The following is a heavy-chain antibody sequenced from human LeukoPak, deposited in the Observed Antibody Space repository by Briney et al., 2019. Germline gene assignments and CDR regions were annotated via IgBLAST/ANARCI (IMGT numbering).Heavy chain of an antibody. D-gene: IGHD6-6*01. V-gene: IGHV3-7*03. CDR2: IKQDGSEK. J-gene: IGHJ5*02. CDR1: GFTFSSYW. Sequence: GGSLRLSCAASGFTFSSYWMSWVRQAPGKGLEWVANIKQDGSEKYYVDSVKGRFTISRDNSKNTLFLQMNSLRVEDTAVYYCAKYKYSSSSERWFDPWGQGTLVTVSS. CDR3: AKYKYSSSSERWFDP.